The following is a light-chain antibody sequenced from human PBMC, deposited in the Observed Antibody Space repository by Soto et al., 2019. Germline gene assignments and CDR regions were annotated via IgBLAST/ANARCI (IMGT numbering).Light chain of an antibody. Sequence: QSVLPQPASVSGAPGQSITISCTGTSNDVGGYNYVSWYQYHPGKAPKIMIYDVSYRPSGVSIRFSGSKSGNTASLTISGLQAEDEADYYCSSYTGTSTLNVFGNGTKVTVL. J-gene: IGLJ1*01. V-gene: IGLV2-14*03. CDR2: DVS. CDR1: SNDVGGYNY. CDR3: SSYTGTSTLNV.